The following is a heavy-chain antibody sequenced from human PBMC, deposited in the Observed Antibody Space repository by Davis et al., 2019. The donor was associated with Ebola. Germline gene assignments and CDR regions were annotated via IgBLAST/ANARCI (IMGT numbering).Heavy chain of an antibody. Sequence: SETLSLTCAVYGGSFSGYYWRWNRQPAGKGLEWTGEITHSGSTNYNPSLKSRVTISVDTSKNQFSLKLSSVTAADTAVYYCARGRQLVPYYYGMDVWGQGTTVTVSS. CDR3: ARGRQLVPYYYGMDV. CDR2: ITHSGST. D-gene: IGHD6-6*01. V-gene: IGHV4-34*01. CDR1: GGSFSGYY. J-gene: IGHJ6*02.